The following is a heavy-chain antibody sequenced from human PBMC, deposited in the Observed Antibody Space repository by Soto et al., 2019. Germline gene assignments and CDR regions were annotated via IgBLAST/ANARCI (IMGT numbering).Heavy chain of an antibody. CDR3: ARESYYYDSSGYRSPYYFDY. CDR2: IYYSGST. Sequence: PSETLSLTCTVSGCSISSGGYYWSWIRQHPGKGLEWIGYIYYSGSTYYNPSLKSRVTISVDTSKNQFSLKLSPVTAADMAVYYCARESYYYDSSGYRSPYYFDYWGQGTLVTVSS. J-gene: IGHJ4*02. D-gene: IGHD3-22*01. CDR1: GCSISSGGYY. V-gene: IGHV4-31*03.